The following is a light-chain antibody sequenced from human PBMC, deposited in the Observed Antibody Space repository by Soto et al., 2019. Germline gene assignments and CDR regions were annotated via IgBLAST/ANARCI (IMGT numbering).Light chain of an antibody. Sequence: DIQMTQSPSSLSASVGDRVTITCRASQGISNYLAWYQQKPGKVPKLLIYAASTLQSGVPSRFSGSGSGTDFTLTIRSLQSEDVATYYYQKYHTAHWTFGQGTKVEIK. CDR2: AAS. CDR3: QKYHTAHWT. V-gene: IGKV1-27*01. CDR1: QGISNY. J-gene: IGKJ1*01.